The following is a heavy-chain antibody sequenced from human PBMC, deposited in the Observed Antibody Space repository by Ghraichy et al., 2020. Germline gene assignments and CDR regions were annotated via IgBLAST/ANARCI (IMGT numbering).Heavy chain of an antibody. J-gene: IGHJ2*01. CDR1: GFTFSSYA. CDR3: AKDPYSADWYFDL. D-gene: IGHD6-13*01. Sequence: GGSLRLSCAASGFTFSSYAMSWVRQAPGKGLEWVSAISGSGGSTYYADSVKGRFTISRDNSKKTLYLQMNSLRAEDTAVYYCAKDPYSADWYFDLWGRCTLVTVSS. CDR2: ISGSGGST. V-gene: IGHV3-23*01.